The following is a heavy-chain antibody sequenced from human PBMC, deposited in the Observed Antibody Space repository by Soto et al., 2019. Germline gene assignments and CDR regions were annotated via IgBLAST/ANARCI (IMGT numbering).Heavy chain of an antibody. Sequence: GGSLRISCAASGFTFSSYGMHWVRQAPGKGLEWVAVISYDGSNKYYADSVKGRFTISRDNSKNTLYLQMNSLRAEDTAVYYCAKSFIAAAGKEGYFDYWGQGTLVTVSS. CDR1: GFTFSSYG. V-gene: IGHV3-30*18. CDR3: AKSFIAAAGKEGYFDY. J-gene: IGHJ4*02. D-gene: IGHD6-13*01. CDR2: ISYDGSNK.